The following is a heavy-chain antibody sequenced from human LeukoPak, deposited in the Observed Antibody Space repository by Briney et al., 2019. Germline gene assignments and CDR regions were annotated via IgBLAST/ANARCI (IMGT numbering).Heavy chain of an antibody. CDR1: GYTFTSYG. CDR2: ISAYNGNT. CDR3: ARDGRQKVRGVTDY. V-gene: IGHV1-18*04. D-gene: IGHD3-10*01. Sequence: ASVKVSCKASGYTFTSYGISWVRQAPGQGLEWMGWISAYNGNTNYAQKLQGRVTMTTDTSTSTAYMELRSLRSDDTAVYNCARDGRQKVRGVTDYWGQGTLVTVSS. J-gene: IGHJ4*02.